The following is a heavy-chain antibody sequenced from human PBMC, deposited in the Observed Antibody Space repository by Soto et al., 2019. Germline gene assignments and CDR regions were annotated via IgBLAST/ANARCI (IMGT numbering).Heavy chain of an antibody. CDR2: IWYDGSNK. D-gene: IGHD6-19*01. CDR1: GFTFSSYG. Sequence: GGSLRLSCAASGFTFSSYGMHWVRQAPGKGLEWVAVIWYDGSNKYCADSVKGRFTISRDNSKNTLYLQMNSLRAEDTAVYYCARDAAVAGSFYYYYGMDVWGQRTTVTVSS. CDR3: ARDAAVAGSFYYYYGMDV. J-gene: IGHJ6*02. V-gene: IGHV3-33*01.